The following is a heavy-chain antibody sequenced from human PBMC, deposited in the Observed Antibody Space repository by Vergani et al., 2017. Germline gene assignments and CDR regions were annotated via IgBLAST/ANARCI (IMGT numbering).Heavy chain of an antibody. Sequence: QVQLVESGGGVVQPVRSLRLSCAASGFTFSSYGMHWVRQAPGKGLEWVAVIWYDGSNKYYADSVKGRFTISRDNSKNTLYVQMNSLRAEDTAVYYCAREGIAAVGTTLLFDYWGQGTLVTVSS. CDR2: IWYDGSNK. CDR3: AREGIAAVGTTLLFDY. V-gene: IGHV3-33*01. D-gene: IGHD6-13*01. J-gene: IGHJ4*02. CDR1: GFTFSSYG.